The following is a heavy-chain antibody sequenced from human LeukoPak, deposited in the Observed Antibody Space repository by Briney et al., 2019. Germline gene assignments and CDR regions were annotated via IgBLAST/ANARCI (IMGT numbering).Heavy chain of an antibody. CDR3: AKTDSRPFANPGPYFDY. Sequence: PGGSLRLSCAASGFTFSSYAMSWVRQAPGKGLEWVSAISGSGGSTYYADSVKGRFTISRENSKNTLYLQMNSLRAEDTAVYYCAKTDSRPFANPGPYFDYWGQGTLVTVSS. J-gene: IGHJ4*02. CDR1: GFTFSSYA. V-gene: IGHV3-23*01. CDR2: ISGSGGST. D-gene: IGHD3-16*01.